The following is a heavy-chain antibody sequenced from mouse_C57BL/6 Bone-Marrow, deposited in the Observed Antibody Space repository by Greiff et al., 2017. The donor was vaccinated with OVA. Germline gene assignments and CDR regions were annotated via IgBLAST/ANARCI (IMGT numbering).Heavy chain of an antibody. CDR1: GFSLTSYG. V-gene: IGHV2-6*01. CDR2: IWGVGST. CDR3: AREGLYYGSSSFYWYFDV. D-gene: IGHD1-1*01. J-gene: IGHJ1*03. Sequence: QVQLKESGPGLVAPSQSLSITCTVSGFSLTSYGVDWVRQSPGKGLAWLGVIWGVGSTHYNSALKSSLSISKDNSTSQVFLKMNSLQTDDTAMYYCAREGLYYGSSSFYWYFDVWGTGTTVTVSS.